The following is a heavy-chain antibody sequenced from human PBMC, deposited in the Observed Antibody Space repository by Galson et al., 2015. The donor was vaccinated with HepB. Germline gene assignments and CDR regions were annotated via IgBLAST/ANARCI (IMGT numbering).Heavy chain of an antibody. D-gene: IGHD6-19*01. CDR3: ARPRSAYSSGWYDYYYYMDV. V-gene: IGHV1-69*13. J-gene: IGHJ6*03. CDR1: GGTFSSYA. CDR2: IIPIFGTA. Sequence: SVKVSCKASGGTFSSYAISWVRQAPGQGLEWMGGIIPIFGTANYAQKFQGRVTITADESTSTAYMELSSLRSEDTAVYYCARPRSAYSSGWYDYYYYMDVWGKGTTVTVSS.